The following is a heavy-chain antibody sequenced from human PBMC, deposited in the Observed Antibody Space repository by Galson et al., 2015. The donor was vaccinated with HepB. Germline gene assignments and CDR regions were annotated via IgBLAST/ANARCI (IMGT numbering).Heavy chain of an antibody. Sequence: SCKASGGTFSSYAMSWVRQAPGKGLEWVSAISGSGGSTYYADSVKGRFTISRDNAKNSLYLQMNSLRAEDTAVYYCARGGSSSSDARFQHWGQGTLVTVSS. CDR3: ARGGSSSSDARFQH. J-gene: IGHJ1*01. CDR2: ISGSGGST. V-gene: IGHV3-23*01. D-gene: IGHD6-13*01. CDR1: GGTFSSYA.